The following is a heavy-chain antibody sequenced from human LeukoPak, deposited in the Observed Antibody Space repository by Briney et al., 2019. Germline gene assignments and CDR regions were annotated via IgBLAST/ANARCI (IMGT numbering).Heavy chain of an antibody. V-gene: IGHV3-53*01. J-gene: IGHJ4*02. CDR2: IYSGGST. Sequence: GGSLRLSCAASGFTFSSYAMSWVRQAPGKGLEWVSVIYSGGSTYYADSVKGRFTISRDNSKNTLYLQMNSLRAEDTAVYYCARSVSWNYLSFDYWGQGTLVTVSS. CDR3: ARSVSWNYLSFDY. D-gene: IGHD1-7*01. CDR1: GFTFSSYA.